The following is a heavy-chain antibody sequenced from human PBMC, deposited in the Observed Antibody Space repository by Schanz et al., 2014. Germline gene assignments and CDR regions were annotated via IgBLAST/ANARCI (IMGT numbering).Heavy chain of an antibody. CDR2: ISGDGTTT. V-gene: IGHV3-74*02. Sequence: VQLVESGGGVVQPGGSLRLSCAASGFTFSVYWMHWVRQPPGEGLVSVSRISGDGTTTSYADSVKGRFTISRDSAKNSLYLQMNSLRAEDTAVYYCARQRSYFYAMDVWGQGTTVTVSS. CDR3: ARQRSYFYAMDV. CDR1: GFTFSVYW. J-gene: IGHJ6*02.